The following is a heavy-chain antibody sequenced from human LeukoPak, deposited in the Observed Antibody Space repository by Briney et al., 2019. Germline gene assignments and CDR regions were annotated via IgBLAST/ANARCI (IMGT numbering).Heavy chain of an antibody. CDR2: INAGNGNT. V-gene: IGHV1-3*01. CDR3: ARDLRAAAGTDDAFDI. D-gene: IGHD6-13*01. Sequence: ASVKVSCKASGYTFTSYAMHWVRQAPGQRLEWMGWINAGNGNTKYSQEFQGRVTITRDTSASTAYMELSRLRSDDTAVYYCARDLRAAAGTDDAFDIWGQGTMVTVSS. J-gene: IGHJ3*02. CDR1: GYTFTSYA.